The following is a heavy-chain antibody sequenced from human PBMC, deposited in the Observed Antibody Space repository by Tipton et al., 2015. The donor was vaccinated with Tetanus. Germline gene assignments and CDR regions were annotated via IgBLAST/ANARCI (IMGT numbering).Heavy chain of an antibody. CDR3: ARDGGDYICCDMDV. CDR2: IDHNSGGT. Sequence: LVQSGTEVKKPGASVKVSCKASGYTFTGYYIYWVRQAPGQGLEWMGWIDHNSGGTVYAQKFQGRVTMTRDTSISTAYMELRSLRSDDTAVYYCARDGGDYICCDMDVWGPGATVTVS. J-gene: IGHJ6*02. CDR1: GYTFTGYY. D-gene: IGHD2-21*01. V-gene: IGHV1-2*02.